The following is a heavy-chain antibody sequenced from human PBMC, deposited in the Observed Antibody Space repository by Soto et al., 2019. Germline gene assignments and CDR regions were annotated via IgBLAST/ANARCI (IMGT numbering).Heavy chain of an antibody. D-gene: IGHD6-13*01. Sequence: QLQLQESGPGLVKPSETLSLTCTVSGGSISSSSYYWGWIRQPPGKGLEWIGSIYYSGSTYYNPSLKSRVTISVDTSKNQFSRKLSSVTAADTAVYYCASLYSSSWSRGVGAFDIWGQGTMVTVSS. CDR3: ASLYSSSWSRGVGAFDI. V-gene: IGHV4-39*01. CDR2: IYYSGST. J-gene: IGHJ3*02. CDR1: GGSISSSSYY.